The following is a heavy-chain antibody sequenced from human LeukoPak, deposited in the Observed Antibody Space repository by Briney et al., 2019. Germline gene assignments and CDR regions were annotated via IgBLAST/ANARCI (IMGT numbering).Heavy chain of an antibody. Sequence: PGGSLRLSCAASGFTFSSSWMSWVRQAPGKGLEWVTNIKQDGSEKYYVDSVKGRFTISRDSSRNSLYLDINSLRTEDTAVYYCAKDRDSNWYPYFEYWGQGTLITVSS. J-gene: IGHJ4*02. V-gene: IGHV3-7*03. CDR2: IKQDGSEK. D-gene: IGHD4-11*01. CDR1: GFTFSSSW. CDR3: AKDRDSNWYPYFEY.